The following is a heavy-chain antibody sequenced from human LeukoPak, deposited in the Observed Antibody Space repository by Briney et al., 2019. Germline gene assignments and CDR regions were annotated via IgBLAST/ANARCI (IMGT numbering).Heavy chain of an antibody. Sequence: PSETLSLTCTVSGGSISSGDYYWSWIRQPPGKGLEWIGYIYYSGSTYYNPSLKSRVTISVDTSKNQFSLKLSSVTAADTAVYYCARGYCSSTSCPGAFDIWGQGTMVTVSS. D-gene: IGHD2-2*01. CDR3: ARGYCSSTSCPGAFDI. V-gene: IGHV4-30-4*08. J-gene: IGHJ3*02. CDR1: GGSISSGDYY. CDR2: IYYSGST.